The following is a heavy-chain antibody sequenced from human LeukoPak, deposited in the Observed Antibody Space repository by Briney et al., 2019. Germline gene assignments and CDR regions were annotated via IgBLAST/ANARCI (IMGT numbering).Heavy chain of an antibody. CDR3: ARVAGGDYGDYEIDY. V-gene: IGHV4-39*07. Sequence: SETLSLTCTVSGGSISSSSYYWGWIRQPPGKGLEWIGSIYYSGSTYYNPSLKSRVTISVDTSKNQFSLKLSSVTAADTAVYYCARVAGGDYGDYEIDYWGQGTLVTVSS. J-gene: IGHJ4*02. CDR2: IYYSGST. D-gene: IGHD4-17*01. CDR1: GGSISSSSYY.